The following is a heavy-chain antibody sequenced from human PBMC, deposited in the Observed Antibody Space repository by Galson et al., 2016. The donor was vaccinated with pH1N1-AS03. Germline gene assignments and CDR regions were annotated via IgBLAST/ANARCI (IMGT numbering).Heavy chain of an antibody. CDR3: ALRSVDPRSFDY. Sequence: ATLSLTCAVSGYSLTSGYYWGWIRPPPGQGLEWIGSIYRQGNNYYNPSLKRLVTISMDTSKNQLSLRLHSVTAANTAVYPCALRSVDPRSFDYWGQGILVTVSS. D-gene: IGHD3-9*01. CDR2: IYRQGNN. CDR1: GYSLTSGYY. V-gene: IGHV4-38-2*01. J-gene: IGHJ4*02.